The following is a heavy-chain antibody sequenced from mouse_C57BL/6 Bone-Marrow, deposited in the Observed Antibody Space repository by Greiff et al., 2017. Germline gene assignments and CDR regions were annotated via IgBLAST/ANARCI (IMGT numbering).Heavy chain of an antibody. V-gene: IGHV1-64*01. CDR2: IHPNSGST. D-gene: IGHD2-4*01. CDR3: AGGLRDYYAMDY. J-gene: IGHJ4*01. CDR1: GYTFTSYW. Sequence: VQLQQPGAELVKPGASVKLSCKASGYTFTSYWMHWVKQRPGQGLEWIGMIHPNSGSTNYNEKFKSKATLTVDKSSSTAYMHISSLTSEDSAVYYGAGGLRDYYAMDYWGQGTSVTVSS.